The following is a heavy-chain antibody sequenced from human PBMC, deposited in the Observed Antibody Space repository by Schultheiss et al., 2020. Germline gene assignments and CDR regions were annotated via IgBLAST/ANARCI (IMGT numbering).Heavy chain of an antibody. Sequence: SATLSLTCAVSSYSISSGYYWGWIRQPPGKGLEWIGNIYHSGTTYYNPSLKSRVTISVDTSKNQLSLKLNSVTAADTAMYYCARTYNNYFEYWGQGTLVTVAS. V-gene: IGHV4-38-2*01. J-gene: IGHJ4*02. D-gene: IGHD1-1*01. CDR2: IYHSGTT. CDR1: SYSISSGYY. CDR3: ARTYNNYFEY.